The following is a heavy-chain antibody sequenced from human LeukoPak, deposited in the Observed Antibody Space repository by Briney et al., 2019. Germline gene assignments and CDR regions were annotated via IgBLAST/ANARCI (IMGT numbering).Heavy chain of an antibody. D-gene: IGHD4-17*01. J-gene: IGHJ4*02. CDR1: GFTVSSNY. Sequence: PGGSLRLSCAASGFTVSSNYMSWVRQAPGKGLEWVSVIYSGGSTYYADSVKGRFTISRDNSKNTLYLQMNSLRAEDTAVYYCAGNNYGDYGDYWGQGTLATVSS. CDR3: AGNNYGDYGDY. V-gene: IGHV3-66*01. CDR2: IYSGGST.